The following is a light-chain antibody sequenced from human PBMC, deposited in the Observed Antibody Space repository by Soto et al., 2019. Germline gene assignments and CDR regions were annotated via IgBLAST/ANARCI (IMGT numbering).Light chain of an antibody. CDR1: SSDVGAYNY. CDR3: SSYTTTKEV. Sequence: QSVLTQPASVSGSPGQSITISCTGTSSDVGAYNYVSWYQHHPGKAPKLVIYEVSNRPSGLSNRFSGSKSGNTASLTISGLQAEDEADYFCSSYTTTKEVFGTGTKVNV. V-gene: IGLV2-14*01. CDR2: EVS. J-gene: IGLJ1*01.